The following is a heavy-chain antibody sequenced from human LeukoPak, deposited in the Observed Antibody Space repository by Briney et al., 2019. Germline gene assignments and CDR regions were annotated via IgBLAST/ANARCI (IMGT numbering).Heavy chain of an antibody. V-gene: IGHV4-39*01. D-gene: IGHD3-22*01. CDR3: ARHPDYYDSSGYPHTDY. CDR2: IYYSGST. CDR1: GGSISSSSYY. J-gene: IGHJ4*02. Sequence: PSETLSLTCTVSGGSISSSSYYWGWIRPPPGKGLEWFGSIYYSGSTYYNPSLKSRVTISVDTSKNQFSLKLSSVTAADTAVYYCARHPDYYDSSGYPHTDYWGQGTLVTVSS.